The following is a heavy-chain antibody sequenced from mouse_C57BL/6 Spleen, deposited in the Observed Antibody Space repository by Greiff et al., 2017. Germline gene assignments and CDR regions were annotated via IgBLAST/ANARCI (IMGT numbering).Heavy chain of an antibody. CDR1: GYTFTSYW. CDR2: IYPGSGST. J-gene: IGHJ4*01. Sequence: QVQLQQPGAELVKPGASVKMSCKASGYTFTSYWITWVKQRPGQGLEWIGDIYPGSGSTNYNEKFKSKATLTVDTSSSTAYMQLSSLTSEDSAVYYCARPYGSRYDYYAMDYWGQGTSVTVSS. CDR3: ARPYGSRYDYYAMDY. D-gene: IGHD1-1*01. V-gene: IGHV1-55*01.